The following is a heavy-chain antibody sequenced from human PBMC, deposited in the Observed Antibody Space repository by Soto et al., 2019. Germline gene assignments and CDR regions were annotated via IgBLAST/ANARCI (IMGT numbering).Heavy chain of an antibody. CDR2: ISSSSSTI. J-gene: IGHJ3*02. V-gene: IGHV3-48*02. Sequence: QPGGSLRLSCAASGFTFSSYSMNWVRQAPGKGLEWVSYISSSSSTIYYADSVKGRFTISRDNAKNSLYLQMNSLRDEDTAVYYCARDSPTDCYDSSGPPASYAFDIWGQGTMVTVSS. CDR1: GFTFSSYS. D-gene: IGHD3-22*01. CDR3: ARDSPTDCYDSSGPPASYAFDI.